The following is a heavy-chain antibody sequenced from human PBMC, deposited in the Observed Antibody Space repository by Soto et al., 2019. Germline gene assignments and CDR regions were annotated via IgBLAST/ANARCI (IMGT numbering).Heavy chain of an antibody. CDR2: ISGSGGST. Sequence: EGSLRLSCAASGFTFSSYAMSWVRQAPGKGLEWVSAISGSGGSTYYADSVKGRFTISRDNSKNTLYLQMNSLRAEDTAVYYCAKTFSNLPTPDGMDVWGQGTTVTVSS. J-gene: IGHJ6*02. CDR3: AKTFSNLPTPDGMDV. D-gene: IGHD4-4*01. V-gene: IGHV3-23*01. CDR1: GFTFSSYA.